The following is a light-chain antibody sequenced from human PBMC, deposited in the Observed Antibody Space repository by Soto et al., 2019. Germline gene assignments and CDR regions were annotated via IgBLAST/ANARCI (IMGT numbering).Light chain of an antibody. J-gene: IGKJ3*01. CDR3: QQYGSSLFT. CDR2: GTS. V-gene: IGKV3-20*01. Sequence: EIVLTQSPGTLSLSPGERATLSCRASQSVSSKYLAWYQQKPGQAPRVLIYGTSIMASGVPERFSGGGSGTDFTLTITTLEPEDCAVYYCQQYGSSLFTFSPGTKVDFK. CDR1: QSVSSKY.